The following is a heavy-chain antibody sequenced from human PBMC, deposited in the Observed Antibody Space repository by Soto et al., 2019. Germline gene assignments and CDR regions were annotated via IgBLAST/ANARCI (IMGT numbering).Heavy chain of an antibody. Sequence: QVQLVQSGAEVKKPGSSVKVSCKASGGTFSSYAISWVRQAPGQGLEWMGGIIPIFGTANYAQKFQGRVTITADKSTSTAYMELSSLRAEDTAVYYCARDWRDGYNYGWYFDLWGRGTLVTVSS. CDR1: GGTFSSYA. J-gene: IGHJ2*01. D-gene: IGHD5-12*01. V-gene: IGHV1-69*06. CDR3: ARDWRDGYNYGWYFDL. CDR2: IIPIFGTA.